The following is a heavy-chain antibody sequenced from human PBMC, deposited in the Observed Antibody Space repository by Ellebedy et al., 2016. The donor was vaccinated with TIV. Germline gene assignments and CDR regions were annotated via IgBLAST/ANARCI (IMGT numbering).Heavy chain of an antibody. V-gene: IGHV4-34*01. Sequence: MPSETLSLTCAVYGGSFSGYYWSWIRQPPGKGLEWIGEINHSGSTNYNPSLKSRVTISVDTSKNQFSLKLSSVTAADTAVYYCARLYVAPDYWGQGTLVTVSS. CDR3: ARLYVAPDY. J-gene: IGHJ4*02. D-gene: IGHD5-12*01. CDR2: INHSGST. CDR1: GGSFSGYY.